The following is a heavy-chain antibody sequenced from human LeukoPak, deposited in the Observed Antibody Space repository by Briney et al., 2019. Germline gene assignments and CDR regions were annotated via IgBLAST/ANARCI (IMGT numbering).Heavy chain of an antibody. V-gene: IGHV4-34*01. Sequence: SETLSLTCAVYGGSFSGYYWSWIRQPPGKGLEWIGEINHSGSTNYDPSLKSRVTISVDTSKNQFSLKLSSVTAADTAVYYCARLFEGTFDIWGQGTMVTVSS. CDR2: INHSGST. J-gene: IGHJ3*02. CDR3: ARLFEGTFDI. D-gene: IGHD3-10*01. CDR1: GGSFSGYY.